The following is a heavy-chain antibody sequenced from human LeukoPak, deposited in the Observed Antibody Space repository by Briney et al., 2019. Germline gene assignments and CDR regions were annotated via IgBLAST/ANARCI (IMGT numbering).Heavy chain of an antibody. D-gene: IGHD6-6*01. CDR2: IHTSGST. CDR3: SREFSGTSIAARVFDS. CDR1: GGSITSYY. V-gene: IGHV4-4*07. Sequence: SETLSLTCTVSGGSITSYYWTYIRQPAGKGLEWIGRIHTSGSTNYNPSLKSRVTMSIDTSKNHFSLNLSSVTAADTAMYYCSREFSGTSIAARVFDSWGQGTLVTVSS. J-gene: IGHJ4*02.